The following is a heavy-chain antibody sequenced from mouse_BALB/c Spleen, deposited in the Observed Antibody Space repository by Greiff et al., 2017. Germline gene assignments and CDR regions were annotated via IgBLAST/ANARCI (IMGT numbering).Heavy chain of an antibody. CDR3: AFYYRYEESNAMDY. D-gene: IGHD2-14*01. CDR2: IDPANGNT. V-gene: IGHV14-3*02. Sequence: EVKLQQSGAELVKPGASVKLSCTASGFNIKDTNMHWVKQRPEQGLEWIGRIDPANGNTKYDPKFQGKATITADTSSNTAYLQLSSLTSEDTAVYYCAFYYRYEESNAMDYWGQGTSVTVSS. J-gene: IGHJ4*01. CDR1: GFNIKDTN.